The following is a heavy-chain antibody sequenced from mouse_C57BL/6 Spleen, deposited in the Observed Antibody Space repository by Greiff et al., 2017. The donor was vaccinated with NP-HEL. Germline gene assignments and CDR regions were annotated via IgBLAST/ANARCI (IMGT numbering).Heavy chain of an antibody. Sequence: EVKVVESGGGLVQPKGSLKLSCAASGFSFNTYAMNWVRQAPGKGLEWVARIRSKSNNYATYYADSVKDRFTISRDDSESMLYLQMNNLKTEDTAMYYCVRRTGTWFAYWGKGTLVTVSA. V-gene: IGHV10-1*01. D-gene: IGHD4-1*01. CDR2: IRSKSNNYAT. J-gene: IGHJ3*01. CDR1: GFSFNTYA. CDR3: VRRTGTWFAY.